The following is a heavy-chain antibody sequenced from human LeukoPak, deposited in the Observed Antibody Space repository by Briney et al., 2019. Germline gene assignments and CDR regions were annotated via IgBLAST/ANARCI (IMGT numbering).Heavy chain of an antibody. V-gene: IGHV4-38-2*02. CDR2: IYHSGIT. Sequence: PSQTLSLTCTVSGYSISSGYYWGWIRQPPGKGREWIGRIYHSGITYYNPSLKSRVTIAVDTSKNQFSLKLSSVTAADTAVYYCARDSKNRHSHDDAFDIWGQGTMVTVSS. CDR3: ARDSKNRHSHDDAFDI. D-gene: IGHD1-14*01. J-gene: IGHJ3*02. CDR1: GYSISSGYY.